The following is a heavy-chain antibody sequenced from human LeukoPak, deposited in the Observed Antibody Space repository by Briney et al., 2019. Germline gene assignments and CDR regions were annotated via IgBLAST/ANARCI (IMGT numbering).Heavy chain of an antibody. D-gene: IGHD6-19*01. CDR1: GGTFSSYA. J-gene: IGHJ4*02. CDR2: IIPIFGTA. V-gene: IGHV1-69*13. Sequence: ASVKVSCKASGGTFSSYAISWVRQAPRQGLEWMGGIIPIFGTANYAQKFQGRVTNTADESTNKAYMGLSSLRSEDTAVYFLARDQYSSGWSYFGYWGQGTLVTVSS. CDR3: ARDQYSSGWSYFGY.